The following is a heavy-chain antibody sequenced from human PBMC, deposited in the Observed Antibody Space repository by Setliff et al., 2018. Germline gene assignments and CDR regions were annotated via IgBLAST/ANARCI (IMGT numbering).Heavy chain of an antibody. CDR1: GFTFSTYR. D-gene: IGHD2-15*01. CDR3: ARTCSGSGCYAGLES. J-gene: IGHJ4*02. V-gene: IGHV3-33*08. Sequence: GGSLRLSCAASGFTFSTYRMHWVRQAPGKGLEWVAVIWGDGGTKYHADSVKGRFTISRDNSKNTLYLQMDSLRPEDTAVYYCARTCSGSGCYAGLESWGQGTPVTAPQ. CDR2: IWGDGGTK.